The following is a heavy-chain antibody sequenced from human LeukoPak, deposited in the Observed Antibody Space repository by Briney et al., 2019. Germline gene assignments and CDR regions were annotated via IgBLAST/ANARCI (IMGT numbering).Heavy chain of an antibody. CDR1: GFTFSSYW. Sequence: PGGSLRLSCAAAGFTFSSYWMHWDRQAPGKGLVWVSRINSDGSSTSFADSVKGRFTISRDNAKNTLYLQMNSLRAEDTAVYYCARLNYYDSSGYYLDYWGQGTLVTVSS. V-gene: IGHV3-74*01. CDR2: INSDGSST. J-gene: IGHJ4*02. CDR3: ARLNYYDSSGYYLDY. D-gene: IGHD3-22*01.